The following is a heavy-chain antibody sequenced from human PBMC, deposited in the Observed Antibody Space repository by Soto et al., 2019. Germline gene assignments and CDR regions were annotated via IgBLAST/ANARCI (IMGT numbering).Heavy chain of an antibody. V-gene: IGHV3-23*01. Sequence: EVQLLESGGGLVQPGGSLRLSCAASGFTFSSNAISWVRQAPGKGLEWVSVISGGGGTTYYADSVKGRFTISRDNSKTTLYLPVNSLRDEDTALYYCAKGSGPTWDQYGMDVWAQGTTVTVSS. CDR2: ISGGGGTT. CDR1: GFTFSSNA. D-gene: IGHD7-27*01. J-gene: IGHJ6*02. CDR3: AKGSGPTWDQYGMDV.